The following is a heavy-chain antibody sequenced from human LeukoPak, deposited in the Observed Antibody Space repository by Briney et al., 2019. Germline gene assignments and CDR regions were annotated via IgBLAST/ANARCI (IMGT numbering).Heavy chain of an antibody. CDR1: GFRFRSFA. J-gene: IGHJ4*02. Sequence: GGSLRLSCLASGFRFRSFAMNWVRQAPGKGLEWVGQIWYDGSKTYYGDSVKGRFTISRDNSNNTLYLQMNNLRAEDTAVYYCARWKSLKGTFDYWGQGTLVTVSS. D-gene: IGHD1-7*01. V-gene: IGHV3-33*01. CDR3: ARWKSLKGTFDY. CDR2: IWYDGSKT.